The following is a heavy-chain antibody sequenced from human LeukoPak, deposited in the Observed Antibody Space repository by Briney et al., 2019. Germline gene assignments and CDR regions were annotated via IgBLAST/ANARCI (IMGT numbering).Heavy chain of an antibody. Sequence: ASVKVSCKASGYTFTSYGISWVRQAPGQGLEWMGWISAYNGNTNYAQKLQGRVTMTTDTSTSTAYMELRSLRSDDTAVYYCARTRYCSSTSCYDYGIDVWGQGTTVTVSS. CDR3: ARTRYCSSTSCYDYGIDV. CDR1: GYTFTSYG. D-gene: IGHD2-2*01. CDR2: ISAYNGNT. J-gene: IGHJ6*02. V-gene: IGHV1-18*01.